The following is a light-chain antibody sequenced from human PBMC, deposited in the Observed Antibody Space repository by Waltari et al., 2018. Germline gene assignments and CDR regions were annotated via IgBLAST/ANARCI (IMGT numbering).Light chain of an antibody. CDR3: LQYFKYPVA. J-gene: IGKJ4*01. V-gene: IGKV1-17*03. Sequence: DMQMSQSPSAMYASVGDRVTITCRASQDITNHLAWFQQKPGKAPKRLIYGASSLQSGVPSRFSGSGSGKEFTRTISGLQHEDFGSYYCLQYFKYPVAFGGGTKVEIK. CDR1: QDITNH. CDR2: GAS.